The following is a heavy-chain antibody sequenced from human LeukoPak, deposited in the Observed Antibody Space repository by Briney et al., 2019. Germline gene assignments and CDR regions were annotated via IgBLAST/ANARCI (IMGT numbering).Heavy chain of an antibody. CDR3: ARGRIFGVVIFLMDV. D-gene: IGHD3-3*01. CDR1: GGSFSSYG. J-gene: IGHJ6*03. Sequence: SVKVSCKASGGSFSSYGITWVRQAPGQGLEWMGGIIPIFGKANYAQKFQGRVTITTDESTSTAYMELSSLRSEDTAMYYCARGRIFGVVIFLMDVWGKGTTVTVSS. CDR2: IIPIFGKA. V-gene: IGHV1-69*05.